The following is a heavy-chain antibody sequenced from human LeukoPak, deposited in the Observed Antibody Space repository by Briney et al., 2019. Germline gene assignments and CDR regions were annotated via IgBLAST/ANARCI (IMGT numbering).Heavy chain of an antibody. V-gene: IGHV3-23*01. CDR3: AKDLVGATPGPLFDY. Sequence: GGSLRLSCAASGFTFSSYWMSWVRQAPGKGLEWVSAISGSGGSTYYADSVKGRFTISRDNSKNTLYLQMNSLRAEDTAVYYCAKDLVGATPGPLFDYWGQGTLVTVSS. CDR2: ISGSGGST. CDR1: GFTFSSYW. J-gene: IGHJ4*02. D-gene: IGHD1-26*01.